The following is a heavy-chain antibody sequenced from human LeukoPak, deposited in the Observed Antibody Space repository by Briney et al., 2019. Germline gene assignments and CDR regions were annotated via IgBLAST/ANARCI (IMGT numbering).Heavy chain of an antibody. Sequence: PGGSLRLSCAASGFTFISYWVSWVRQAPGKGLEWVANIKQDGSEKYYVDSVKGRFTISRDNAQNSLYLQMNSLRAEDTAVYYCARELTTGATHDSSGQGTLVTVSS. D-gene: IGHD4-17*01. CDR3: ARELTTGATHDS. CDR2: IKQDGSEK. CDR1: GFTFISYW. J-gene: IGHJ4*02. V-gene: IGHV3-7*01.